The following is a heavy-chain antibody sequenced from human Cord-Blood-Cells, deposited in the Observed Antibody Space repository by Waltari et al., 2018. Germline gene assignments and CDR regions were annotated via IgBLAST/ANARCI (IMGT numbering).Heavy chain of an antibody. D-gene: IGHD3-3*01. CDR1: GFTFDDYA. CDR2: ISWNSGRI. V-gene: IGHV3-9*01. CDR3: AKDIVPVYDFWSGYDAFDI. Sequence: EVQLVEPGGGLVQPGRSLRLSCAASGFTFDDYAMHWVRQAPGKGLEWVSGISWNSGRIGYADSVKCRFTISRDNAKNSLYLQMNSLRAEDTALYYCAKDIVPVYDFWSGYDAFDIWGQGTMVTVSS. J-gene: IGHJ3*02.